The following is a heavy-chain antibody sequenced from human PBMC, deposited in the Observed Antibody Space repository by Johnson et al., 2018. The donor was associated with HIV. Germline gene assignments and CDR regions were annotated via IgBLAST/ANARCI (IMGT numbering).Heavy chain of an antibody. CDR2: MSYDGSNQ. D-gene: IGHD5-12*01. V-gene: IGHV3-30*04. J-gene: IGHJ3*02. CDR1: GFTFSSYA. Sequence: VQLVESGGGVVQPGMSLRVSCAASGFTFSSYAMHWVRQAPGRGLEWVAVMSYDGSNQYYADSVTGRFTISRDNSKNTMYLQMNSLRAEDTAVYYCAREAILATNDAFDIWGQGTMVTVSS. CDR3: AREAILATNDAFDI.